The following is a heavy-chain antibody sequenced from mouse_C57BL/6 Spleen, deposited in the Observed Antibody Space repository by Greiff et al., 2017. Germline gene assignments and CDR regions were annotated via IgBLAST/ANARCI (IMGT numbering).Heavy chain of an antibody. D-gene: IGHD1-2*01. CDR2: IYPGSGST. CDR3: ARSTAQAPYYFDY. CDR1: GYTFTSYW. Sequence: VQLQQPGAELVKPGASVKMSCKASGYTFTSYWITWVKQRPGQGLEWIGDIYPGSGSTNYNEKFKSKATLTVDTSSRPAYMQRSSLTSEDSAVYYCARSTAQAPYYFDYWGQGTTLTVSS. V-gene: IGHV1-55*01. J-gene: IGHJ2*01.